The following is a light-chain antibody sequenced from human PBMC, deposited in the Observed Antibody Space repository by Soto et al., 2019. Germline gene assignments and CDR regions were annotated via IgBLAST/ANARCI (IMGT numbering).Light chain of an antibody. CDR1: SSDVGGYNY. CDR2: DVS. CDR3: SSYTSSSTYV. Sequence: QSALTKPASVSGSPGQSITIYCTGTSSDVGGYNYVSWYQRHPGKAPKLMIYDVSNRPSGVSNRFSGSKSGNTASLTISGLQAEDEADYYCSSYTSSSTYVFGTGTKVTVL. V-gene: IGLV2-14*01. J-gene: IGLJ1*01.